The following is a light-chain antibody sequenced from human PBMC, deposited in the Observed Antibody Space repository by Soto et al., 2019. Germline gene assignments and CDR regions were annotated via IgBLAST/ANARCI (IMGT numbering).Light chain of an antibody. V-gene: IGKV1-5*03. CDR2: KAS. Sequence: DSQMTQSPSTVSGSVGDRVTITCRASQTISSWLAWYQQKPGKAPKLLIYKASTLKSGVPSRFSGSGSGTEFTLTISSLQPDDFATYYCQHYNSYSEAFGQGTKVDI. J-gene: IGKJ1*01. CDR1: QTISSW. CDR3: QHYNSYSEA.